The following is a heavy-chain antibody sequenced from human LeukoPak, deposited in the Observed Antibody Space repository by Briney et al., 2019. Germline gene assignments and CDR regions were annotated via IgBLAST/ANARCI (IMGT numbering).Heavy chain of an antibody. J-gene: IGHJ4*02. Sequence: PGGSLRLSCAASGFTFSSYGMHWVRQAPGKGLEWVAFIRYDGSNKYYADSVKGRFTISRDNSKNTLYLQMNSLRAEDTAVYYCAKEWSIAAAGTVDYWGQGTLVTVSS. CDR3: AKEWSIAAAGTVDY. D-gene: IGHD6-13*01. CDR2: IRYDGSNK. V-gene: IGHV3-30*02. CDR1: GFTFSSYG.